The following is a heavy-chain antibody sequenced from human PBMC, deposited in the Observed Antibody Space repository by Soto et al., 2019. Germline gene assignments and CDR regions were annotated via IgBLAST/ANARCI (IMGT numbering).Heavy chain of an antibody. CDR1: GYIFKNYA. Sequence: QVPLVQSGAEVKETGSSVKVSCKSSGYIFKNYAVTWLRQAPGQGLEWMGGITPVFGTPDYSQKFRGRVTITADESTSTVYMELRSLTSEDTAVYYCARHLYDYVWGSYRHWGQGTLVTVSS. J-gene: IGHJ4*02. CDR2: ITPVFGTP. V-gene: IGHV1-69*01. D-gene: IGHD3-16*02. CDR3: ARHLYDYVWGSYRH.